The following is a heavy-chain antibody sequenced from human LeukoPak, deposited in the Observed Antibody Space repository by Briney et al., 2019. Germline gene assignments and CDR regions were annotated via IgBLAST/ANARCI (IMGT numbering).Heavy chain of an antibody. CDR2: IYHSGST. V-gene: IGHV4-30-2*06. Sequence: SETLSLTCAVSGGSISSDGYSWNWIRQSPGKGLEWIGYIYHSGSTYYNPSLKGRVTISVDRSKSQFSLKLSSVTAADTAVYYCARSHYDSSGSPIFGLGVDYWGQGTLVTVSS. J-gene: IGHJ4*02. CDR3: ARSHYDSSGSPIFGLGVDY. CDR1: GGSISSDGYS. D-gene: IGHD3-22*01.